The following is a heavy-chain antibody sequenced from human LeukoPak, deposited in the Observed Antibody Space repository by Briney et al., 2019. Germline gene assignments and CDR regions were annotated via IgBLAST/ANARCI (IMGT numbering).Heavy chain of an antibody. CDR3: ARGDTSGYCTVHFDY. CDR2: IHTSGST. V-gene: IGHV4-4*07. Sequence: SETLSLTCTVSGGSISSYYWSWIRQPAGKGLEWIGRIHTSGSTNYNPSLKSRVTMSVDTSKNQFSLKLSSVTAADTAVYYCARGDTSGYCTVHFDYWGQGTLVTVSS. J-gene: IGHJ4*02. D-gene: IGHD3-22*01. CDR1: GGSISSYY.